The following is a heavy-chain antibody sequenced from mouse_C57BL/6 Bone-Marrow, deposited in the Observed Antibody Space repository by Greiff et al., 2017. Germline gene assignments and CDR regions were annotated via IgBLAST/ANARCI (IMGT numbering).Heavy chain of an antibody. Sequence: EVQLQQSVAELVRPGASVKLSCTASGFNIKNTTMHWVKQRPEQGLEWIGNIYPANGSTKYDAKFQGKATLTADTSSNTAYLQLSSLTSEDSAVYFCACVRRVAEIVYYYDMDVWGTGTSVTVSS. D-gene: IGHD1-1*02. CDR1: GFNIKNTT. V-gene: IGHV14-3*01. CDR2: IYPANGST. CDR3: ACVRRVAEIVYYYDMDV. J-gene: IGHJ4*01.